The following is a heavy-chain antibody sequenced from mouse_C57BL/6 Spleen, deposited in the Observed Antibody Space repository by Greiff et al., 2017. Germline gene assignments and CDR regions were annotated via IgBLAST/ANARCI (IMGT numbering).Heavy chain of an antibody. D-gene: IGHD3-2*02. CDR1: GYAFSSYW. J-gene: IGHJ3*01. CDR3: ARGAAQATSFAY. Sequence: VQLQQSGAELVKPGASVKISCKASGYAFSSYWMNWVKQRPGKGLEWIGQIYPGDGDTNYNGKFKGKATLTADKSSSTAYMQLSSLTSEDSAVYFCARGAAQATSFAYWGQGTLFTVSA. CDR2: IYPGDGDT. V-gene: IGHV1-80*01.